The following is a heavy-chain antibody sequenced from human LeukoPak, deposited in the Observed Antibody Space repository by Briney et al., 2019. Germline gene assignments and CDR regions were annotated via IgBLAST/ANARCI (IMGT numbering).Heavy chain of an antibody. Sequence: SETLSLTCAVYGGSFSGYYWSWIRQPPGKGLEWIGEINHSGSTSYNPSLKSRVTISVDTSKNQFSLKLSSVTAADTAVYYCARVAVAHDAFDIWGQGTMVTVSS. CDR1: GGSFSGYY. CDR3: ARVAVAHDAFDI. D-gene: IGHD5-12*01. J-gene: IGHJ3*02. V-gene: IGHV4-34*01. CDR2: INHSGST.